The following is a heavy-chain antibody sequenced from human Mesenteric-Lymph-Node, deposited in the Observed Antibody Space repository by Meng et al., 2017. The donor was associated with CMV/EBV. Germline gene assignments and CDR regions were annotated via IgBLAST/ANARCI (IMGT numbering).Heavy chain of an antibody. Sequence: GGSLRLSCAASGFTFDDYAMHWVRQAPGKGLEWVSGGGWKSATIGYADSVQGRFTISRDNTRNSLYLQMNSLSPEDTALYYCVKDKNGFLEWFLGDVFDIWGQGISVTVSS. D-gene: IGHD3-3*01. V-gene: IGHV3-9*01. CDR3: VKDKNGFLEWFLGDVFDI. CDR1: GFTFDDYA. J-gene: IGHJ3*02. CDR2: GGWKSATI.